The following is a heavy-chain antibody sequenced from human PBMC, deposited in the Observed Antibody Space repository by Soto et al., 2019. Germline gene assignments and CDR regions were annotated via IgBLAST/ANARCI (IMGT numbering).Heavy chain of an antibody. CDR1: VFTFSGYG. CDR2: ISNDGRTK. CDR3: AKDRVRENNRGWPQGH. V-gene: IGHV3-30*18. D-gene: IGHD6-19*01. Sequence: VGSLRLSCASSVFTFSGYGMHCVRHSPGKWLEWVAAISNDGRTKYYADSVKGRFTISRDNSKGTLDLQMNSLRVEDTAIYYCAKDRVRENNRGWPQGHLGQGTLVTVSS. J-gene: IGHJ4*02.